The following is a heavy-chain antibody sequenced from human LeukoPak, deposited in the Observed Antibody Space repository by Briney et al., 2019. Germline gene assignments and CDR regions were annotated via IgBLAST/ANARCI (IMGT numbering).Heavy chain of an antibody. CDR3: ARESITMVRGILDY. CDR1: GYTFTGYY. V-gene: IGHV1-2*02. J-gene: IGHJ4*02. D-gene: IGHD3-10*01. Sequence: ASVKVSCKASGYTFTGYYMHWVRQAPGQGLEWMGWINPNSGGTNYAQKFQGRVTMTRDTSISTAYMELSRLRSDDTAVHYCARESITMVRGILDYWGQGTLVTVSS. CDR2: INPNSGGT.